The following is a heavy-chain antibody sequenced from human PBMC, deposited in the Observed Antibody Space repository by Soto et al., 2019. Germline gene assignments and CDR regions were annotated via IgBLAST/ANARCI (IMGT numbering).Heavy chain of an antibody. V-gene: IGHV4-4*07. CDR3: ARDQGVAAAGITWFDP. J-gene: IGHJ5*02. CDR1: GASMNSYH. Sequence: WETLSLTCTVSGASMNSYHWSWIRQPAGKGLEWIGHIHSSGSTNYNPSLKSRVTMSVDTSKNQFSLRLMSLTAADTAVYYCARDQGVAAAGITWFDPWGQGSLVTVSS. D-gene: IGHD6-13*01. CDR2: IHSSGST.